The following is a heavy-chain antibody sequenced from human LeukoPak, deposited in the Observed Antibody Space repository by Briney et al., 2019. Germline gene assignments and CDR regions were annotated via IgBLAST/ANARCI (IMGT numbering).Heavy chain of an antibody. CDR1: GGSFSGYY. J-gene: IGHJ4*02. V-gene: IGHV4-34*01. Sequence: SETLSLTCAVYGGSFSGYYWSWIRQPPGKGLEWIGEINHSGSTNYNPSLKSRVTISVDTSKNQFSLKLSSVTAADTAVYYCAGAPGEFPDCFDYWGQGTLVAVSS. CDR3: AGAPGEFPDCFDY. CDR2: INHSGST. D-gene: IGHD3-16*01.